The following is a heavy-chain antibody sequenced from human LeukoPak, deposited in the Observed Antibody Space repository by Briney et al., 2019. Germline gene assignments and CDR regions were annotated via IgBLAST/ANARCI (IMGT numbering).Heavy chain of an antibody. D-gene: IGHD1-1*01. CDR3: AKQGGDSISGNWQTLDN. CDR2: IHPPDSNT. J-gene: IGHJ4*02. Sequence: GESLKISCKGSGYSFTSHWIGWVRQMPGKGLELMGIIHPPDSNTRYSPSFQGQVTISVDKSISTAYLQRSSLKASDSAMYYCAKQGGDSISGNWQTLDNWGQGTLVTVSS. CDR1: GYSFTSHW. V-gene: IGHV5-51*01.